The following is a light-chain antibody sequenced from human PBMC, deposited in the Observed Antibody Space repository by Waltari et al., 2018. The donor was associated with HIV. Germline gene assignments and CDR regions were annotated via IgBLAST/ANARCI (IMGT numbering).Light chain of an antibody. CDR1: SGPVTSGHY. CDR3: LLSYSGARPVV. Sequence: QAVVTQEPSLTVSPGGTVTLTCSSSSGPVTSGHYPYWFQQKPGQTPRTLIYETSIGQSCDPTRFSGSLLGGKAALTLSGAQPEDDAEYYCLLSYSGARPVVFGGGTKLTVL. V-gene: IGLV7-46*01. CDR2: ETS. J-gene: IGLJ2*01.